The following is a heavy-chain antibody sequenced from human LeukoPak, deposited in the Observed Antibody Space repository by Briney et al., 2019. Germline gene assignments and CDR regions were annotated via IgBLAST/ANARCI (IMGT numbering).Heavy chain of an antibody. J-gene: IGHJ4*02. CDR3: ARHWV. V-gene: IGHV3-23*01. D-gene: IGHD7-27*01. Sequence: GGSLRLSCAASGFTISGYDMGWVRQAQGKGLEWVSTISRSGGDTYYADSVRGRFTISRDNSKNMLYLQMNNLRVDDAAVYYCARHWVWGQGTLVTVSS. CDR2: ISRSGGDT. CDR1: GFTISGYD.